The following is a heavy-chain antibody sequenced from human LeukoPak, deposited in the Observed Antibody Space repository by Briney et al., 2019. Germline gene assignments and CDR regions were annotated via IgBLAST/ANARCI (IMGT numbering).Heavy chain of an antibody. CDR2: TYTGGNS. D-gene: IGHD3-22*01. Sequence: GGSLRLSCEASGFTVSSTHMVWVRQAPGKGLEWVSVTYTGGNSYYAGSVQGRFIISRDVSKNTLYLQMNNLRAEDSALYYCARGGRGSAAVVAPRSFDIWGQGTMVTVSS. V-gene: IGHV3-53*01. CDR3: ARGGRGSAAVVAPRSFDI. CDR1: GFTVSSTH. J-gene: IGHJ3*02.